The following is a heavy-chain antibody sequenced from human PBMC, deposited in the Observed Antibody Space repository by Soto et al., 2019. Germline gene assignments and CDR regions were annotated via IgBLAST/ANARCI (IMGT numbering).Heavy chain of an antibody. CDR2: IFSNDEK. CDR1: GFSLSNARMG. CDR3: ARHGRGVGARPLDY. V-gene: IGHV2-26*01. D-gene: IGHD1-26*01. Sequence: QVTLKESGPVLVKPTETLTLTCSVSGFSLSNARMGVSWIRQPPGKALEWLAHIFSNDEKSYSTSLKSRLTSSRDTSKSQVVLTMTNMDPVDTATYYCARHGRGVGARPLDYWGQGTLVTVSS. J-gene: IGHJ4*02.